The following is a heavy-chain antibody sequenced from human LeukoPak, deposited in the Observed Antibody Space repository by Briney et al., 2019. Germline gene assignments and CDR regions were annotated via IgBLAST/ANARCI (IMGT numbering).Heavy chain of an antibody. Sequence: GGSPRLSCAASGFTFSNAWMSWVRQAPGKGLEWVGRIKSKTDGGTTDYAAPVKGRFTISRDDSKNTLYLQMNSLKTEDTAVYYCTTAYYYGSGSYYTYYFDYWGQGTLVTVSS. CDR2: IKSKTDGGTT. V-gene: IGHV3-15*01. J-gene: IGHJ4*02. D-gene: IGHD3-10*01. CDR3: TTAYYYGSGSYYTYYFDY. CDR1: GFTFSNAW.